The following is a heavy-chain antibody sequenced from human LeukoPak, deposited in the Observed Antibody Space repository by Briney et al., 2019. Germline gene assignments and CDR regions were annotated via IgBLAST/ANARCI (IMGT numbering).Heavy chain of an antibody. J-gene: IGHJ3*02. CDR3: ARRRGAHTANALDI. CDR1: GGSISRYY. V-gene: IGHV4-59*08. D-gene: IGHD3-10*01. Sequence: SETLSLTCTVSGGSISRYYRSWIRQPPTKGLEGIGYIYSSGSTNHNPSLKSRVTISVDTSKNQFSLKLSSVTAADTAVYYCARRRGAHTANALDIWGQGTMVTVSS. CDR2: IYSSGST.